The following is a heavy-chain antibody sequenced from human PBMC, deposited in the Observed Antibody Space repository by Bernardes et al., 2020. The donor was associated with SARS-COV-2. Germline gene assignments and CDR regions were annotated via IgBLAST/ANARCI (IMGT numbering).Heavy chain of an antibody. Sequence: GESLKISCKGSGYILTDNCFGWFPQIPGKALDGMGIIYPGDSDPRNSPSFRGQVTIPAAKSISTAFLQWSSLKASDTAMYYCARSEGDRMFGPGVWGQGTTVTVSS. J-gene: IGHJ6*02. V-gene: IGHV5-51*01. CDR2: IYPGDSDP. D-gene: IGHD3-3*02. CDR1: GYILTDNC. CDR3: ARSEGDRMFGPGV.